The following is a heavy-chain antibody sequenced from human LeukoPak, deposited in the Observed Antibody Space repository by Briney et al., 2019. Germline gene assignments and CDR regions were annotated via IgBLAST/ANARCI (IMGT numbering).Heavy chain of an antibody. V-gene: IGHV3-11*06. D-gene: IGHD2-15*01. CDR1: GFTFSDYY. CDR2: ISSSSSYT. Sequence: GGSLRLYCAASGFTFSDYYMSWIRQAAGKGLEWVSYISSSSSYTNYADSVKGRFTISRDNAKNSLYLQMNSLRAEDTAVYYCARDPPYCSGGSCYSVYYFDYWGQGTLVTVSS. J-gene: IGHJ4*02. CDR3: ARDPPYCSGGSCYSVYYFDY.